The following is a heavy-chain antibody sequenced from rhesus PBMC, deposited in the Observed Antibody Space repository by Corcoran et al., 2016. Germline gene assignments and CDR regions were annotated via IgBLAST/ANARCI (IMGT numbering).Heavy chain of an antibody. Sequence: EVQLVQSGAEVKKPGASVKISCKASGYTFTDYSLPWVRQVPGKGLEWVGRVDPEDGEANTPQKCQDRVTITADRSTDTAYMALSSLRSEDTAVYYCATGVVGIQRVQFDYWGQGVLVTVSS. CDR2: VDPEDGEA. CDR1: GYTFTDYS. CDR3: ATGVVGIQRVQFDY. V-gene: IGHV1-111*02. D-gene: IGHD5-42*01. J-gene: IGHJ4*01.